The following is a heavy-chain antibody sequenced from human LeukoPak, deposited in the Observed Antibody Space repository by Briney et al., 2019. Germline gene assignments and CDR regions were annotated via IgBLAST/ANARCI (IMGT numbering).Heavy chain of an antibody. J-gene: IGHJ4*02. CDR1: GFSLSTSGVG. V-gene: IGHV4-31*03. Sequence: SGPTLVKPTQTLTLTCTFSGFSLSTSGVGVGWIRQPPGKALEWLGYVYDSGTTYYNPSLKSRLTISVDTSKNQFSLKLSSVTGADTAVYYWARSDCRGYYGDYWGQGTLVTVSS. CDR3: ARSDCRGYYGDY. D-gene: IGHD3-22*01. CDR2: VYDSGTT.